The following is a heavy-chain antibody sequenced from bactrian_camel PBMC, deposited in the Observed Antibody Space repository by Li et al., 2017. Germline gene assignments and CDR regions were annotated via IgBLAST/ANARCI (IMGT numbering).Heavy chain of an antibody. V-gene: IGHV3S53*01. CDR2: IDGDGNL. CDR1: GDIYSNLF. D-gene: IGHD1*01. J-gene: IGHJ4*01. Sequence: QVQLVESGGGSVQAGGSLRLACVASGDIYSNLFMVWFRQAPGKESEGVAVIDGDGNLYYTDSVKGRFTISQDDAKSTVFLQMNSLKSEDTAVYYCAAAAFGSDCGRQDEYRSWGQGTQVTVSS. CDR3: AAAAFGSDCGRQDEYRS.